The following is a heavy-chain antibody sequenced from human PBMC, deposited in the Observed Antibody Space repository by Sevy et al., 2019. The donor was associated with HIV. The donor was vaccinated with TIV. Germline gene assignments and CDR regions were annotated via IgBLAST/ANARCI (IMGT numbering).Heavy chain of an antibody. CDR1: EFIFSNYA. V-gene: IGHV3-23*01. D-gene: IGHD2-2*01. CDR2: ISGSDSKT. J-gene: IGHJ4*02. Sequence: GGSLRLSCAASEFIFSNYAMSWVRQPPGQGLEWVSAISGSDSKTYYADSVKGRFTISRDNSKNMLYLQMNSLRAEDTAIYYCAKDLYCSSTSCSNDYWGQGSLVTVSS. CDR3: AKDLYCSSTSCSNDY.